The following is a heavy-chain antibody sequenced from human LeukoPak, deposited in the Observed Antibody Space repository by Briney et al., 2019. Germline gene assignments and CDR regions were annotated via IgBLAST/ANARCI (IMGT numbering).Heavy chain of an antibody. CDR3: ARGVEGYFDY. CDR2: INHSGST. J-gene: IGHJ4*02. V-gene: IGHV4-34*01. Sequence: SETLSLTCAVYGGSFSGYYWSWIRQPPGKGLEWTGEINHSGSTNYNPSLKSRVTISVDTSKNQFSLKLSSVTAADTAVYYCARGVEGYFDYWGQGTLVTVSS. CDR1: GGSFSGYY.